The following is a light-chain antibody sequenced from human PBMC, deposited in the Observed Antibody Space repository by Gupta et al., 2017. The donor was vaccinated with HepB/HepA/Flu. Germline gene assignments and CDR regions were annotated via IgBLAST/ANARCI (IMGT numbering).Light chain of an antibody. J-gene: IGKJ1*01. V-gene: IGKV3-15*01. Sequence: IEMTKSLATLSVSPGERVTLSCRASQNIINNLAWYQQKPGQPPRLLIYGASMRAAGIPSKFTGSGSGTEFTLTISSLQSEEFAVYYCQQYNNWPPLTFGQGTKVEIK. CDR3: QQYNNWPPLT. CDR1: QNIINN. CDR2: GAS.